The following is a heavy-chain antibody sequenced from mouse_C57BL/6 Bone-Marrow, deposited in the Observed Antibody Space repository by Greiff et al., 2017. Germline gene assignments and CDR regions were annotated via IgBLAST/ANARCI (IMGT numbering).Heavy chain of an antibody. D-gene: IGHD1-1*01. J-gene: IGHJ1*03. Sequence: VQLKQSGGGLVQPKGSLKLSCAASGFSFNAYAMNWVRQAPGKGLEWVARIRRRSNNYASYYADSVKDRFTTSKYYSESILYLQMHNFKASATAEYYCVCGSSCPGWYFDVWGTGTTLTVSS. CDR1: GFSFNAYA. CDR2: IRRRSNNYAS. V-gene: IGHV10-1*01. CDR3: VCGSSCPGWYFDV.